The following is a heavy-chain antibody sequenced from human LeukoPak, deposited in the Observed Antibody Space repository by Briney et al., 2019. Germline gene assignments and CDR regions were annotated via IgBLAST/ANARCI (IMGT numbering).Heavy chain of an antibody. Sequence: GGSLRLSCAAPGFTFSNAWMNWVRQAPGKGLEWVGRIKSKAYSGTTDYAAPVKGRFTISRDDSKNTLYLQMNSLKTEDTAVYYCTTDPGHYYDSLAFDCWGQGTLVTVSS. D-gene: IGHD3-22*01. CDR2: IKSKAYSGTT. V-gene: IGHV3-15*01. CDR1: GFTFSNAW. J-gene: IGHJ4*02. CDR3: TTDPGHYYDSLAFDC.